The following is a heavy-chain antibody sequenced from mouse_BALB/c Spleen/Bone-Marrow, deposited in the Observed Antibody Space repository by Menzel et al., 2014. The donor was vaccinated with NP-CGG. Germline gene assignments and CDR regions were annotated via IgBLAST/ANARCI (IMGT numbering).Heavy chain of an antibody. CDR1: GFTFSDYY. Sequence: DVQLQESGGGLVKPGGSLKLSCAASGFTFSDYYIYWVRQTPEKRLEWVATISDGGTYTYYPDTVKGRFTISRDNAKNNLYVQMNGLKSEDTAMYYCVRDGDYRYACFTYWGQGTLVTVSA. V-gene: IGHV5-4*02. CDR3: VRDGDYRYACFTY. CDR2: ISDGGTYT. D-gene: IGHD2-14*01. J-gene: IGHJ3*01.